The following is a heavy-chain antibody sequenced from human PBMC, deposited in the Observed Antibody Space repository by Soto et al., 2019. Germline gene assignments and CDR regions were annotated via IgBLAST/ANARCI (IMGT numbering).Heavy chain of an antibody. Sequence: ASVKVSCKASGYTFTSYDINWVRQATGQGLEWMGWMNPNSGNTGYAQKFQGRVTMTRNTSISTAYMELSSLRSEDTAVYYCATGPDYRNYYFAYGGQGTLVTVSS. V-gene: IGHV1-8*01. D-gene: IGHD4-4*01. CDR2: MNPNSGNT. CDR1: GYTFTSYD. CDR3: ATGPDYRNYYFAY. J-gene: IGHJ4*02.